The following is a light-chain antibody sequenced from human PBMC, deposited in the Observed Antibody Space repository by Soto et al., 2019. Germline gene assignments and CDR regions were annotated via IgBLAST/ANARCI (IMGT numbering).Light chain of an antibody. CDR1: SSDVGEENY. V-gene: IGLV2-8*01. J-gene: IGLJ2*01. CDR2: EVS. Sequence: QSVLTQPPSASGSPGQSVTITCSGTSSDVGEENYVSWYQQHPGKAPNLILYEVSKRPSVVPHRFSSSRSGTTPSLTVSGLQAEDESYYYCSEFAGSPVVFGGGTKLTVL. CDR3: SEFAGSPVV.